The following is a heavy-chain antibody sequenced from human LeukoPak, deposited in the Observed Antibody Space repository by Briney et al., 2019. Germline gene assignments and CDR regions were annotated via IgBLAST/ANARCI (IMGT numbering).Heavy chain of an antibody. Sequence: GGSLRLSCAASGFTFSSYGIHWVRQAPGKGLEWVAFIRYDGSNKCYADSVKGRFTIYSDNSKNTLYLQMNSLRAEDTAVYYCAKARSYYDSSGYDYWGQGTLVTVSS. J-gene: IGHJ4*02. V-gene: IGHV3-30*02. D-gene: IGHD3-22*01. CDR1: GFTFSSYG. CDR2: IRYDGSNK. CDR3: AKARSYYDSSGYDY.